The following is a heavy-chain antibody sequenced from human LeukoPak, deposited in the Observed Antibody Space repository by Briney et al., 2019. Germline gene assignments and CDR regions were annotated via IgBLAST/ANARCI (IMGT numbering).Heavy chain of an antibody. J-gene: IGHJ6*03. CDR3: AREIRDHYYDSSGYYSTSYYYYYMDV. Sequence: SETLSLTCTVSGGSISSGSYYWSWIRQPAGKGLEWIGRIYTSGSTNYNPSLKSRVTISVDTSKNQFSLKLSSVTAADTAVYYCAREIRDHYYDSSGYYSTSYYYYYMDVWGKGTTVTVSS. CDR2: IYTSGST. D-gene: IGHD3-22*01. CDR1: GGSISSGSYY. V-gene: IGHV4-61*02.